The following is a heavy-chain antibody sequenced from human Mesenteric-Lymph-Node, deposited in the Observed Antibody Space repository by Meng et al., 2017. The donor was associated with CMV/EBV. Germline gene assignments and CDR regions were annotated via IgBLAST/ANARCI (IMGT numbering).Heavy chain of an antibody. Sequence: SETLSLTCTVSGVFISSSNYYWGWIRQPPGKGLEWIGSIYYSGSTYYNPSLKSRVTISVDTSKNQFSLKLSSVTAADTAVYYCARRPYYYGSGGYYWGQGTLVTVSS. CDR2: IYYSGST. D-gene: IGHD3-10*01. J-gene: IGHJ4*02. CDR1: GVFISSSNYY. CDR3: ARRPYYYGSGGYY. V-gene: IGHV4-39*07.